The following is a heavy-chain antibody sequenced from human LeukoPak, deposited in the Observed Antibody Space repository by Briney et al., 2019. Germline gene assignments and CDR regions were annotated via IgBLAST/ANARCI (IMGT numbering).Heavy chain of an antibody. D-gene: IGHD2-21*02. J-gene: IGHJ1*01. V-gene: IGHV3-30*18. CDR2: ISYDGSNK. CDR1: GFTFSSYG. Sequence: PGGSLRLSCAASGFTFSSYGMLWVRQAPGKGREWGAVISYDGSNKYYADSVKGRFTISRDNSKNTLYLQMNSLRAEDTAVYYCAKEAAYCGGDCSLYFQHWGQGTLVTVSS. CDR3: AKEAAYCGGDCSLYFQH.